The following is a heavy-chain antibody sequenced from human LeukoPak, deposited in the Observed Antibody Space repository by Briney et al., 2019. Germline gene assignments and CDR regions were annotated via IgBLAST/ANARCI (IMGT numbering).Heavy chain of an antibody. D-gene: IGHD6-13*01. CDR1: GYIFTSYA. CDR2: INTGNGNT. J-gene: IGHJ4*02. CDR3: ARDRSSWTSDGFDY. Sequence: ASVKVSCKASGYIFTSYAIQWVRQAPGQRLEWMGWINTGNGNTKYSEKFQGRVTIIRGTSAKTAHMELSSLRSEDTAVYYCARDRSSWTSDGFDYWGQGTLVTVSS. V-gene: IGHV1-3*04.